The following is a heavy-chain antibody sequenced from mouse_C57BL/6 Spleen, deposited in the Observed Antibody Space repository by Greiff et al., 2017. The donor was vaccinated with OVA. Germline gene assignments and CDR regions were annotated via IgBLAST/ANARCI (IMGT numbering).Heavy chain of an antibody. CDR2: IYPGSGNT. Sequence: QVQLQQSGAELVRPGASVKLSCKASGYTFTDYYINWVKQRPGQGLEWIARIYPGSGNTYYNEKFKGKATLTAEKSSSTAYMQRSSLTSEDSAVYFCARAIYYGSRDWYFDVWGTGTTVTVSS. J-gene: IGHJ1*03. CDR1: GYTFTDYY. V-gene: IGHV1-76*01. D-gene: IGHD1-1*01. CDR3: ARAIYYGSRDWYFDV.